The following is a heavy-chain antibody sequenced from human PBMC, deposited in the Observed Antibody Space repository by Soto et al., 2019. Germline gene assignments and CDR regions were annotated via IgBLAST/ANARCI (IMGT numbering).Heavy chain of an antibody. CDR2: ISGSSGTI. V-gene: IGHV3-48*02. CDR1: GFTFSSYS. CDR3: ARKTAIPVAGNHPFDY. Sequence: EVQVVESGGGLVQPGGSLRLSCEASGFTFSSYSMNWVRQAPGKGLEWVSYISGSSGTIYYADSVKGRFTISRDNAKNSVYLQMNSLRDEDTAMYYCARKTAIPVAGNHPFDYWGQGTLVTVSS. D-gene: IGHD6-19*01. J-gene: IGHJ4*02.